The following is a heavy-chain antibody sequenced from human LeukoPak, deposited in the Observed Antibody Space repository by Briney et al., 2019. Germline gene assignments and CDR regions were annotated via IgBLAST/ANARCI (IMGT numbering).Heavy chain of an antibody. CDR2: ITSSGII. V-gene: IGHV3-48*02. D-gene: IGHD3-10*01. J-gene: IGHJ4*02. CDR3: ARRTRSSESHSFDY. Sequence: GGSLRLSCAASGFDFSSYGMSWVRQAPGKGLEWVSYITSSGIIYYADSVKGRFTISRDNAKNSLSLQMNSLRDEDTAVYYCARRTRSSESHSFDYWGQGTLVTVSS. CDR1: GFDFSSYG.